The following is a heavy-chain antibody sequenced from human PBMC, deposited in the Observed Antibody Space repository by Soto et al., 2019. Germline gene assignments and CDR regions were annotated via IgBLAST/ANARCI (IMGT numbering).Heavy chain of an antibody. CDR2: ISGSGADT. Sequence: EVQLLESGGGLVQPGGSLRLSCAPSGFIFSNYAMSWVRQARGKGLEWVSAISGSGADTYYTESVKGRFTISRDNFKNTLYMKMNSLRAEDTAVYYCAKDTSRGGGSVFDYWGQGTLVTVSS. J-gene: IGHJ4*02. CDR1: GFIFSNYA. V-gene: IGHV3-23*01. D-gene: IGHD2-15*01. CDR3: AKDTSRGGGSVFDY.